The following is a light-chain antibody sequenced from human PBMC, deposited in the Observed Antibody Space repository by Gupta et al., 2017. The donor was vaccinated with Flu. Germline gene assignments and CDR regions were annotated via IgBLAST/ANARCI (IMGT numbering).Light chain of an antibody. V-gene: IGKV1-12*01. CDR2: DAS. CDR3: QQANSFPFT. CDR1: QRIGSF. J-gene: IGKJ3*01. Sequence: DIQMTQSPSSVSASVGDRVTITCRASQRIGSFLAWYQQKPGKAPKLLIYDASTLETGVPSRFSGSGAGTDFTLTISSLQPEDFATYFCQQANSFPFTFGPGTKVDIK.